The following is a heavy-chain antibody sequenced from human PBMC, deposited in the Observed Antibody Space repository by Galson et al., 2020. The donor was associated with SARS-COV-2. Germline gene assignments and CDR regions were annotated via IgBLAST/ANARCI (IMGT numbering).Heavy chain of an antibody. CDR1: GYSFGGYW. J-gene: IGHJ5*02. V-gene: IGHV5-51*01. CDR3: VRQFVTASILDHVTFDP. D-gene: IGHD2-21*01. Sequence: GESLKISCKGSGYSFGGYWIGWVRQMPGKGLEWMAIIYPDNSNTRYSPSFQGQVTISVDKSISTAYLQWNNLKASDTAIYYCVRQFVTASILDHVTFDPWGQGTLVTVSS. CDR2: IYPDNSNT.